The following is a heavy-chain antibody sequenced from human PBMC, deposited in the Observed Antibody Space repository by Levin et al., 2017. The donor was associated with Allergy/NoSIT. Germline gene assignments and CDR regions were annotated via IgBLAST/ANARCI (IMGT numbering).Heavy chain of an antibody. Sequence: GESLKISCKASGYTFSDYSMHWVRQAPGQGLEWMGWINPNSGGTNYAQKFQGRVTMTRDTSISTAYAELRILRSDDTAVYYCARGGRDTYGIIDHWGQGTLVTVSS. CDR2: INPNSGGT. J-gene: IGHJ4*02. D-gene: IGHD5-18*01. CDR1: GYTFSDYS. CDR3: ARGGRDTYGIIDH. V-gene: IGHV1-2*02.